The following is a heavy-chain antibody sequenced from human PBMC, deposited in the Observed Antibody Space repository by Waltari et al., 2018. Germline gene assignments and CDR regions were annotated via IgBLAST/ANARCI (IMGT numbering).Heavy chain of an antibody. D-gene: IGHD3-22*01. CDR1: VGSVSSGGYS. Sequence: QLPLQESGSGLVKPSQTLSLTCAVYVGSVSSGGYSWTWIRQPPGKGLEWIGYIYHSGSTYYNPSLKSRVTISVDRSKNQFSLKLSSVTAADTAVYYCARGGYYYDSSGQTPFDYWGQGTLVTVSS. CDR3: ARGGYYYDSSGQTPFDY. CDR2: IYHSGST. J-gene: IGHJ4*02. V-gene: IGHV4-30-2*01.